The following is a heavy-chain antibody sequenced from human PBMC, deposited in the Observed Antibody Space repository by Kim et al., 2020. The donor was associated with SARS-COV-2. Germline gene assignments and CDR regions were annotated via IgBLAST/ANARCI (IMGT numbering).Heavy chain of an antibody. CDR3: ANIKTTVTTLSGS. D-gene: IGHD4-17*01. CDR2: IGAGGGDT. V-gene: IGHV3-23*01. Sequence: GGSLRLSCVASGFTFSSYVMSWVRQAPGKGLEWVSSIGAGGGDTYYADSVKGRFTISRDNSKSSLYLQMNSLRVEDTAVYYCANIKTTVTTLSGSWGQGTLVTVSS. CDR1: GFTFSSYV. J-gene: IGHJ5*02.